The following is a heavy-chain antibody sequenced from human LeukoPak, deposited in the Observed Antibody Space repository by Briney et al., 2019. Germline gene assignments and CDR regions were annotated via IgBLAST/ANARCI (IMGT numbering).Heavy chain of an antibody. CDR1: GSTFDEYG. Sequence: PGGSLRLSCAASGSTFDEYGMHWVRQPPGKGLEWVSGISWNSGTIGYADSVKGRFTISRDNAKNSLFLQMNGLRAEDMALYYCAKSSDHYCTNGLCFGPFDSWGQGTLVTVSS. CDR3: AKSSDHYCTNGLCFGPFDS. J-gene: IGHJ4*02. D-gene: IGHD2-8*01. CDR2: ISWNSGTI. V-gene: IGHV3-9*03.